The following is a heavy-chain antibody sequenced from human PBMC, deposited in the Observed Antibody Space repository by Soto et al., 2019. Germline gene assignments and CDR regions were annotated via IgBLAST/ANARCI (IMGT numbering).Heavy chain of an antibody. CDR2: ITPMFDRA. V-gene: IGHV1-69*01. J-gene: IGHJ4*02. Sequence: QVQLVQSGAEVKKPGSSVKVSCKASGATFSSYGISWVRQAPGQGLEWMGGITPMFDRANYAQRFQGRVTITADEATSTIYMEVSSLRSEDTAVYYCASQDGVRGSDPFDYWGQGTLVTVSS. D-gene: IGHD3-16*01. CDR3: ASQDGVRGSDPFDY. CDR1: GATFSSYG.